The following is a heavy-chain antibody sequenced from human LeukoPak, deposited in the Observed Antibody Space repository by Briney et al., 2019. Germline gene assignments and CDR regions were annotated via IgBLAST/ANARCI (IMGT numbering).Heavy chain of an antibody. CDR3: ARDSAAAWYFDY. CDR1: GFIFSCYA. V-gene: IGHV3-23*01. D-gene: IGHD6-13*01. CDR2: ISGSGVST. Sequence: GGALRLSCAASGFIFSCYAARWVRQADGLGLELVSAISGSGVSTYYADSVKGRFTISRDNSKNTLHLQMNSLRAEDTAVYYCARDSAAAWYFDYWGQGTLVTVSS. J-gene: IGHJ4*02.